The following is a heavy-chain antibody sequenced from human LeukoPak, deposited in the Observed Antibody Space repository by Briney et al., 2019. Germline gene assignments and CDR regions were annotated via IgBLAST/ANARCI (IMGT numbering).Heavy chain of an antibody. D-gene: IGHD2-8*01. J-gene: IGHJ4*02. CDR1: GFTFSSSW. V-gene: IGHV3-7*01. CDR2: IKHDGSTK. CDR3: AKYTDGNLDH. Sequence: GGSLRLSCADPGFTFSSSWMAWVCQAPGKGLEWVANIKHDGSTKHSVDSVTGRFTISRDNAKNSLYLQMNSLRAEDTAVYYCAKYTDGNLDHWGQGTLVTVSS.